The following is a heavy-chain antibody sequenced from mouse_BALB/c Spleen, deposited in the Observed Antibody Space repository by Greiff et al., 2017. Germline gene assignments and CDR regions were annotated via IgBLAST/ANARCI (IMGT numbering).Heavy chain of an antibody. D-gene: IGHD2-3*01. V-gene: IGHV5-17*02. CDR1: GFTFSSFG. CDR3: AREGRWYYSMDY. CDR2: ISSGSSTI. J-gene: IGHJ4*01. Sequence: EVMLVESGGGLVQPGGSRKLSCAASGFTFSSFGMHWVRQAPEKGLEWVAYISSGSSTIYYADTVKGRFTISRDNPKNTLFLQMTSLRSEDTAMYYGAREGRWYYSMDYWGQGTSVTVSS.